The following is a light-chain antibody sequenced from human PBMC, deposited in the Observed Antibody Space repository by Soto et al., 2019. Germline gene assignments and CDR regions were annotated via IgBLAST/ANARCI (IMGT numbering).Light chain of an antibody. V-gene: IGKV3-11*01. CDR3: QQRRNWPPAS. J-gene: IGKJ5*01. Sequence: PGERATLSCRASQSVSGQLAWYQQRPGQAPRLLISDASNRAPGIPSRFSGSGSGTDFTLTISSLEPEDFAIYYCQQRRNWPPASFGQGTRLEIK. CDR1: QSVSGQ. CDR2: DAS.